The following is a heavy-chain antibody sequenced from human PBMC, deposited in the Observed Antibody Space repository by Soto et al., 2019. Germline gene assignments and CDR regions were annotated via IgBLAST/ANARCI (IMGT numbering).Heavy chain of an antibody. D-gene: IGHD5-18*01. V-gene: IGHV1-69*01. CDR3: ILDCTSMSCYGYLGVDV. Sequence: QVQLIQSGAEVKTPGSSVKVSCKASGGTFSSFLMGWVRQAPGQGLEWMGGIIPVFGRATYSQKFQGRVTITADDSTSTVYMELSGLKSDDTAVYYCILDCTSMSCYGYLGVDVWGQGTTVTVSS. CDR1: GGTFSSFL. J-gene: IGHJ6*02. CDR2: IIPVFGRA.